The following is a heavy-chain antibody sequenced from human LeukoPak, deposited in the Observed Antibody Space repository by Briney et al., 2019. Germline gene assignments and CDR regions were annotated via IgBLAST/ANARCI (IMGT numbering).Heavy chain of an antibody. CDR3: AKKYGSRITMVRGVKRGDAFDI. V-gene: IGHV3-30*18. J-gene: IGHJ3*02. CDR2: ISYDGSNK. Sequence: GGSLRLSCAASGFTFSSYGMHWVRQAPGKGLEWVAVISYDGSNKYYADSVKGRFTISRDNSKNTLYLQMNSLRAEDTAVYYCAKKYGSRITMVRGVKRGDAFDIWGQGTMVTVSS. CDR1: GFTFSSYG. D-gene: IGHD3-10*01.